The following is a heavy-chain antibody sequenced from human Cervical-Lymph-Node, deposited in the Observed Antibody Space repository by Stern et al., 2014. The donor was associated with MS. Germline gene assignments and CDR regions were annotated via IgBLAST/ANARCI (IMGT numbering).Heavy chain of an antibody. CDR2: INGDGTVS. Sequence: VQLVESGGGIVQPGGSLMISCVASGFNFRTYWMHGVRQGPGKGLEWVSRINGDGTVSTYADSVRGRFTISRNNANNTMSLQLDNLRVEDTAIYYCASAYRASWGQGTLVTVST. V-gene: IGHV3-74*02. CDR3: ASAYRAS. CDR1: GFNFRTYW. D-gene: IGHD1-1*01. J-gene: IGHJ4*02.